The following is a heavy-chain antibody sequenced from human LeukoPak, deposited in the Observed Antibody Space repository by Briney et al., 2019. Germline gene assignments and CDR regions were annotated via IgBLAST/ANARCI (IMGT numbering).Heavy chain of an antibody. CDR3: ARVVQSTDSSGFYLPEYFQH. Sequence: PSQTLSLTCTVSGASISSASYYWTWIRQPAGKGLEWIGRIYTSGSTNYNPSLKSRVTISVDTSKNQFSLKLYSVTAADTAVYYCARVVQSTDSSGFYLPEYFQHWGQGTLVTVSS. D-gene: IGHD3-22*01. CDR2: IYTSGST. J-gene: IGHJ1*01. CDR1: GASISSASYY. V-gene: IGHV4-61*02.